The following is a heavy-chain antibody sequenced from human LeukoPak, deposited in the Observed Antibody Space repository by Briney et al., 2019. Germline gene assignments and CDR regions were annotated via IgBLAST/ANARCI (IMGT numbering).Heavy chain of an antibody. CDR3: ARDSPELDAFDI. Sequence: GGSLRLSCAASGFTFSSYHINWVRQAPGKGLEWVSSISSNSDYIYYADSVKGRFTISRDNAKNSLYLQMNSLRAEDTAVYYCARDSPELDAFDIWGQGTMVTVSS. J-gene: IGHJ3*02. V-gene: IGHV3-21*01. D-gene: IGHD3-10*01. CDR2: ISSNSDYI. CDR1: GFTFSSYH.